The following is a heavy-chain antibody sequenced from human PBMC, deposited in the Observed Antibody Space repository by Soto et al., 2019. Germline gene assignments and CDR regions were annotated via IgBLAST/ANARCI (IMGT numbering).Heavy chain of an antibody. D-gene: IGHD3-3*01. CDR3: ARGRWSRHLPYYLDY. J-gene: IGHJ4*02. V-gene: IGHV3-30*03. Sequence: GGSLRLSCAASGFTFSSYGMNWVRQPPGKGLEWVAIISFDGSNEYYADSVKGRFTISRDNPKNTLYLQMNSLRAEDTALYYCARGRWSRHLPYYLDYWGQGALVTVSS. CDR1: GFTFSSYG. CDR2: ISFDGSNE.